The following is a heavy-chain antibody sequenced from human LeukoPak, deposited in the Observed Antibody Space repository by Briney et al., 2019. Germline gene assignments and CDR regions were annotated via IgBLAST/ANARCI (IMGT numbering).Heavy chain of an antibody. CDR3: ARDGGSGWYADFDY. D-gene: IGHD6-19*01. J-gene: IGHJ4*02. Sequence: SETLSLTCAVYGGSFSGYYWSWIRQPPGKGLEWIGEINHSGSTNYNPSLKSRVTISVDTSKNQFSLKLSSVTAADTAVYYCARDGGSGWYADFDYWGQGTLVTVSS. CDR1: GGSFSGYY. CDR2: INHSGST. V-gene: IGHV4-34*01.